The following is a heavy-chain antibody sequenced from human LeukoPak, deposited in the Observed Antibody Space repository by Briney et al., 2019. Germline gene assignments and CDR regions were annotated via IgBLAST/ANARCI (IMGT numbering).Heavy chain of an antibody. CDR3: TTDQYYGSELVSMDV. D-gene: IGHD3-10*01. J-gene: IGHJ6*02. CDR1: GFTFRNAW. V-gene: IGHV3-15*01. CDR2: IKSKTDGGTT. Sequence: GGSLRLSCAASGFTFRNAWMSWVRQAPGKGLEWVGRIKSKTDGGTTDYAAPVKGRFTISRDDSKNTLYLQMNSLKTEDTAVYYCTTDQYYGSELVSMDVWGQGTTVTVSS.